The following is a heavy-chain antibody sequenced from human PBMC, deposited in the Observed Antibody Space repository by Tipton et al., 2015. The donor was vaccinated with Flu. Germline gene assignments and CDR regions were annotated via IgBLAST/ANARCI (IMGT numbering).Heavy chain of an antibody. V-gene: IGHV4-31*03. CDR1: GGSISTGDYY. CDR2: TSNTGGT. Sequence: TLSLTCTVSGGSISTGDYYWIWIRQHPGEGLEWIVYTSNTGGTFYNPPLKSRVTTSLDTSTTQFSLKVSPGTAAAAAVYYCARRGYGSFAPIADWGQGTLVSVSS. CDR3: ARRGYGSFAPIAD. D-gene: IGHD3-10*01. J-gene: IGHJ4*02.